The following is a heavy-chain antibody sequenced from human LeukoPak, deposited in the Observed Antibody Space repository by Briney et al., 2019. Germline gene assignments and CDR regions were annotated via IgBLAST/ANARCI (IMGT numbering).Heavy chain of an antibody. CDR1: GFTFSSYS. CDR3: ARGRNRYSSSWGLFDY. D-gene: IGHD6-13*01. Sequence: GGSLRLSCAASGFTFSSYSMNWVRQAPGKGLEWISYISSSSSTIYYADSVKGRFTISRDNAKNSLYLQLNSLRAEDTAMYYYARGRNRYSSSWGLFDYWGQGTLVTVSS. CDR2: ISSSSSTI. V-gene: IGHV3-48*01. J-gene: IGHJ4*02.